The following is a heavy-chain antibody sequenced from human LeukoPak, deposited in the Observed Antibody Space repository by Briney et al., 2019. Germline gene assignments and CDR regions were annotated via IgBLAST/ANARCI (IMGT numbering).Heavy chain of an antibody. D-gene: IGHD3-10*01. CDR2: ISAYNGNT. Sequence: ASVKVSCRASGYTFTSYGICWVRQAPGQGLEWMGWISAYNGNTNYAQKFQGRVTMTTDTSTSTAYMELRSLISDDTAVYYCGRVGRFGALSNDYWGQGTLVTVSS. V-gene: IGHV1-18*01. J-gene: IGHJ4*02. CDR3: GRVGRFGALSNDY. CDR1: GYTFTSYG.